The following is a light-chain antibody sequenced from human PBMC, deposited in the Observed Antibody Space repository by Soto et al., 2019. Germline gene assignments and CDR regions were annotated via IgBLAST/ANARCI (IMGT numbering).Light chain of an antibody. CDR3: SSYTSTSTLVV. Sequence: QSVLTQPASVSGSPGQSITISCTGTSSDVGGYNYVSWYQQLPGTAPTLMIYDVTNRPSGVSNRFSGSKSGNTASLTISGLQAEDEADYYCSSYTSTSTLVVFGTGTKLTVL. J-gene: IGLJ1*01. CDR2: DVT. V-gene: IGLV2-14*03. CDR1: SSDVGGYNY.